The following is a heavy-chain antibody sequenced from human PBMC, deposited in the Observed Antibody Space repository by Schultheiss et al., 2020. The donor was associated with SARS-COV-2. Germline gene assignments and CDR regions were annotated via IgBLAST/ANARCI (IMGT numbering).Heavy chain of an antibody. D-gene: IGHD4-11*01. CDR3: ARGGYSNYVIRRWFDP. CDR2: INHSGST. CDR1: GGSFSGYY. Sequence: SETLSLTCAVYGGSFSGYYWSWIRQPPGKGLEWIGEINHSGSTNYNPSLKSRVTISVDTSKNQFSLKLSSVTAADTAVYYCARGGYSNYVIRRWFDPWGQGTLVTVS. V-gene: IGHV4-34*01. J-gene: IGHJ5*02.